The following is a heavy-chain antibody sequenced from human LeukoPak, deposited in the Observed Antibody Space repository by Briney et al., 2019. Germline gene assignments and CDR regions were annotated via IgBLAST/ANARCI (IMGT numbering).Heavy chain of an antibody. CDR1: GDSLSSSF. Sequence: SETLSLTCTVSGDSLSSSFWSWIRQPAGKGLEWIGRIYTSGYTKYNPSLKSRVTISVDTSKNQFSLKLSSVTAADTAVYYCARGQRGGYYYYYYMDVWGKGTTVTVSS. J-gene: IGHJ6*03. CDR3: ARGQRGGYYYYYYMDV. D-gene: IGHD3-10*01. V-gene: IGHV4-4*07. CDR2: IYTSGYT.